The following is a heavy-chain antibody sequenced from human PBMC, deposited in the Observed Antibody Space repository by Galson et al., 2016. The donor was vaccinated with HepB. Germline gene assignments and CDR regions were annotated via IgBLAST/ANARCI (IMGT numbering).Heavy chain of an antibody. CDR1: GGTFNSYA. D-gene: IGHD5-24*01. CDR3: ARVRDGYNSYFYCGMDV. Sequence: SVKVSCKASGGTFNSYAISWVRQAPGQGLEWMGGIIPLYGTANSAQKFQGRVTIIADESTSTAYMELSSLRSEDTAMYYCARVRDGYNSYFYCGMDVWGQGTTVTVSS. J-gene: IGHJ6*02. V-gene: IGHV1-69*13. CDR2: IIPLYGTA.